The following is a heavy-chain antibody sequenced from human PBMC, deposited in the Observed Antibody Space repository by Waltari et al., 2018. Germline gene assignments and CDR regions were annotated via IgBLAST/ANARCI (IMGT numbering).Heavy chain of an antibody. D-gene: IGHD3-9*01. CDR2: INPNKGDK. Sequence: QVQLVQSGTEVKEPGASVKVSCKASGYTFTDYYVQWGRQAPGQGLEWMGGINPNKGDKRYAQNVLGEITMTRDASINTAYLEGRRLTFDDTALYFCARGDDIMTGHLIIDYWGQGTLVTVSS. V-gene: IGHV1-2*02. J-gene: IGHJ4*02. CDR1: GYTFTDYY. CDR3: ARGDDIMTGHLIIDY.